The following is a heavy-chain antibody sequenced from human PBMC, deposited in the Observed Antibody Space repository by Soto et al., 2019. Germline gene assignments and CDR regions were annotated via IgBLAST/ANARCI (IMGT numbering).Heavy chain of an antibody. CDR2: ISTYNGNT. D-gene: IGHD3-9*01. Sequence: ASVKVSCKASGYIFTSYGITWVRQAPGQGLEWMGWISTYNGNTNYAQKLQDRVTMTTDTSTSTACMELRSLRSDDTAVYYCARDLIVTGTYFDYWGQGTLVTVSS. J-gene: IGHJ4*02. V-gene: IGHV1-18*04. CDR1: GYIFTSYG. CDR3: ARDLIVTGTYFDY.